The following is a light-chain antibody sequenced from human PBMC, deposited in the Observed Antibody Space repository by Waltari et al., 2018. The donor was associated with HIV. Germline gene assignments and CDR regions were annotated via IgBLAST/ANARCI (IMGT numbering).Light chain of an antibody. V-gene: IGLV1-51*01. Sequence: QSILSQPPSVSAAPGPKVTISCSGDNSNLGKNFFSWSQQVPGRTPPLLIYDKQKPPSGTPDRFSASKVGVSASLGIARVQIVDEADYYCGTWDSSLSLYVCGPGTTVAVL. CDR3: GTWDSSLSLYV. J-gene: IGLJ1*01. CDR2: DKQ. CDR1: NSNLGKNF.